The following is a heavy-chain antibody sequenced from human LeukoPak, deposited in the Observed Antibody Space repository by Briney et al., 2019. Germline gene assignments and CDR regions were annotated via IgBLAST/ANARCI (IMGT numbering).Heavy chain of an antibody. CDR1: GFTFSSYS. Sequence: KSGGSLRLSCAASGFTFSSYSMNWVRQAPGKGLEWASSISSSSSYIYYADSVKGRFTISRDNAKNSLYLQMNSLRAEDTAVYYCASSKDLSGSYPLEHDYWGQGTLVTVSS. J-gene: IGHJ4*02. CDR2: ISSSSSYI. D-gene: IGHD1-26*01. CDR3: ASSKDLSGSYPLEHDY. V-gene: IGHV3-21*01.